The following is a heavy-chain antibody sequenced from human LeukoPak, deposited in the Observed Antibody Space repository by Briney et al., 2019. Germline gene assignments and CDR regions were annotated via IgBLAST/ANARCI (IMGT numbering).Heavy chain of an antibody. Sequence: PSETLSLTCAVYGGSFSGYYWSWIRQPPGKGLEWIGEISHSGSTNYNPSLKSRVTISVDTSKNQFSLKLSSVTAADTAVYYCARNGYCSGGSCYENYYYYYGMDVWGQGTTVTVSS. CDR2: ISHSGST. D-gene: IGHD2-15*01. V-gene: IGHV4-34*01. CDR1: GGSFSGYY. J-gene: IGHJ6*02. CDR3: ARNGYCSGGSCYENYYYYYGMDV.